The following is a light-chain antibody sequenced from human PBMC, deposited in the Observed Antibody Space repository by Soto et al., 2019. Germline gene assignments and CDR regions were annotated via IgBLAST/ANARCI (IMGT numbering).Light chain of an antibody. V-gene: IGKV3D-15*01. Sequence: EIVLTQSPATLSLSPGERATLSCRASQSVSSYLAWYQQKPGQAPRLLIYDASTRATGIPARFSGSGSGTELTLTISSLQSEDFAVYYCQQYNNWPPITFGQGTRLEIK. CDR2: DAS. CDR3: QQYNNWPPIT. J-gene: IGKJ5*01. CDR1: QSVSSY.